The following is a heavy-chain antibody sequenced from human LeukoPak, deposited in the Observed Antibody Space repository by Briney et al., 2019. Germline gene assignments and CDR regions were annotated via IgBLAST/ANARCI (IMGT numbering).Heavy chain of an antibody. V-gene: IGHV4-30-2*01. J-gene: IGHJ6*03. D-gene: IGHD4-17*01. CDR3: ASYGDYDGNYYYMDV. CDR2: IYHSGST. CDR1: GGSISSGSYY. Sequence: SQTLSLTCTVSGGSISSGSYYWSWIRQPPGKGPEWIGYIYHSGSTYYNPSLKSRVTISVDRSKNQFSLKLSSVTAADTAVYYCASYGDYDGNYYYMDVWGKGTTVTVSS.